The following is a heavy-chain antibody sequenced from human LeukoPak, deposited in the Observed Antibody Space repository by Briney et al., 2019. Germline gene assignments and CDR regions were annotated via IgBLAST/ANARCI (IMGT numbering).Heavy chain of an antibody. V-gene: IGHV4-34*01. CDR3: ARGNYYDSSGYLPY. D-gene: IGHD3-22*01. J-gene: IGHJ4*02. CDR1: GDSITYFY. CDR2: INHSGST. Sequence: SETLSLTCSVSGDSITYFYWSWIRQPPGKGLEWIGEINHSGSTNYNPSLKSRVTISVDTSKNQFSLKLSSVTAADTAVYYCARGNYYDSSGYLPYWGQGTLVTVSS.